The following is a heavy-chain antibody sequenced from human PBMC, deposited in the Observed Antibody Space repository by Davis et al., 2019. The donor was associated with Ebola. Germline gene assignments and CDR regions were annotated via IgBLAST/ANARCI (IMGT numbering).Heavy chain of an antibody. CDR1: GFTFSRDW. D-gene: IGHD7-27*01. J-gene: IGHJ4*02. Sequence: PGGSLRLSCAASGFTFSRDWMGWVRQVPGKGLEWVANIKPDGSEKYYVDSVKGRFTISRDNAKNSLYLQMNSLRAEDTAVYYCGRAFNWGWDKWGQGTLVTVSS. CDR2: IKPDGSEK. V-gene: IGHV3-7*03. CDR3: GRAFNWGWDK.